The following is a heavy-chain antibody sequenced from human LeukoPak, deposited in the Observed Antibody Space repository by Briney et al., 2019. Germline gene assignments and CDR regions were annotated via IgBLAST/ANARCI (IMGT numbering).Heavy chain of an antibody. CDR1: GCSISSSSYY. J-gene: IGHJ4*02. Sequence: PSETLSLTCTVSGCSISSSSYYWVWIRQPPGKGLEWIGSIYYSGSTYYNPSLKRRVTISVDTSKNQFSLKLSSVTAADTAVYYCARQRLRLSGVYLIDYWGQGTLVTVSS. CDR3: ARQRLRLSGVYLIDY. V-gene: IGHV4-39*01. D-gene: IGHD4-17*01. CDR2: IYYSGST.